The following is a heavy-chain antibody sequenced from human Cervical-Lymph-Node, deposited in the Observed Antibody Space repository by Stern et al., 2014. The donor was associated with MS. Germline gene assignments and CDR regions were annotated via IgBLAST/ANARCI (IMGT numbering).Heavy chain of an antibody. Sequence: VQLVESGPGLVKPSETLSLTCTVSGGSVSSHYWSWFLQTPGKGLEWIGYIFYSGSTNYNPPLKSRVTMSLDMSKNQFSLNLTSVTAADTAVYYWARGVNNWLDPWGQGTQVTVSS. CDR3: ARGVNNWLDP. CDR1: GGSVSSHY. V-gene: IGHV4-59*02. J-gene: IGHJ5*02. CDR2: IFYSGST.